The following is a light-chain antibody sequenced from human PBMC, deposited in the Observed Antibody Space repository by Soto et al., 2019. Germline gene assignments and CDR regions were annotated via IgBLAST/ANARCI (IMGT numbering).Light chain of an antibody. CDR1: GRDIGAYNY. V-gene: IGLV2-14*01. CDR2: GVT. Sequence: QSAPTQHTYVSGSHGQSITISCTGSGRDIGAYNYVSWYHQHPGKAPKLLIHGVTRRHSGVSSRFSASQSAYKASLTNTGRQAEEEASYYFSSFTTSDVCVFGPGTRSPS. J-gene: IGLJ1*01. CDR3: SSFTTSDVCV.